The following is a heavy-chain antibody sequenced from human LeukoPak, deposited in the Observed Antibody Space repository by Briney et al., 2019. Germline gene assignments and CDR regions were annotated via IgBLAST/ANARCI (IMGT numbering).Heavy chain of an antibody. V-gene: IGHV1-69*13. CDR3: TRSDYGGDSPIFGY. CDR2: IIPIFGAA. Sequence: GASVKVSCKASGGTFSSYAISWVRQAPGQGLEWMGGIIPIFGAANYAQKFQGRVTITADESTSTAYMELSSLRSEDTAVYYCTRSDYGGDSPIFGYWGQGTLVTVSS. J-gene: IGHJ4*02. D-gene: IGHD4-23*01. CDR1: GGTFSSYA.